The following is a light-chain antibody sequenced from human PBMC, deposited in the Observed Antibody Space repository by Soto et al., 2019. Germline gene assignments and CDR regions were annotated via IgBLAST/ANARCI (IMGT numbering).Light chain of an antibody. V-gene: IGKV3-11*01. CDR1: QSVSSN. CDR2: DAS. Sequence: EIVLTQSPATLSLSPGERATLSCRASQSVSSNLAWYQQKPGQAPRLLIYDASNRATGIPVRFSGSGSGTDFTLTISSLEPEDFAVYYCQQRSNWPGTFGQGTKVDIK. J-gene: IGKJ1*01. CDR3: QQRSNWPGT.